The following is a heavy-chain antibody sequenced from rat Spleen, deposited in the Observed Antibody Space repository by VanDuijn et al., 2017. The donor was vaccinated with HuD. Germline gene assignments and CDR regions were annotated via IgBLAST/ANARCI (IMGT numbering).Heavy chain of an antibody. CDR3: ARAGSSGDYYVMDA. J-gene: IGHJ4*01. Sequence: QLKESDPVLGQHPQSPSLTCTVSGCSLTRNIVHWLLKPTVEGMEWMGIMWTGGSTDYSSALKSRLSISRDTSKSQVFLKMSSLQTEDIATYYCARAGSSGDYYVMDAWGQGASVTVSS. CDR2: MWTGGST. V-gene: IGHV2-30*01. CDR1: GCSLTRNI. D-gene: IGHD5-1*01.